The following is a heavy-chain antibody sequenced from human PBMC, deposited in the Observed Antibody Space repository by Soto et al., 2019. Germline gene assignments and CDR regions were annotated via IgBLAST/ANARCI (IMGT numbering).Heavy chain of an antibody. V-gene: IGHV5-51*01. CDR1: GYSFSSYW. Sequence: EVQLVQSGAEVKKPGESLKISCKGSGYSFSSYWIGWVRQMPGKGLEWMGIIHPGDSDIRYSPSFQGQVTISADKSINTAYLQWSSLKASDTAMYYCASHTILGVVPPLSHSYYYVMDVGGQGTTVTVSS. CDR3: ASHTILGVVPPLSHSYYYVMDV. J-gene: IGHJ6*02. D-gene: IGHD3-3*01. CDR2: IHPGDSDI.